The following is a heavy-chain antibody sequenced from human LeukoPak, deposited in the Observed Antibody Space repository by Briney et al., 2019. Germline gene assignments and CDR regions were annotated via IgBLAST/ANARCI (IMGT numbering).Heavy chain of an antibody. D-gene: IGHD4-17*01. CDR3: ARAFYGDYGMDV. J-gene: IGHJ6*02. V-gene: IGHV3-48*02. CDR2: ISSSSSTI. CDR1: GFTFRTYS. Sequence: PGGSLRLSCAASGFTFRTYSMNWVRRAPGKGLEWVSYISSSSSTIHYADSVRGRFTISRDNAKNSLYLQINSPRDEDTAVYYCARAFYGDYGMDVWGQGTTVTVSS.